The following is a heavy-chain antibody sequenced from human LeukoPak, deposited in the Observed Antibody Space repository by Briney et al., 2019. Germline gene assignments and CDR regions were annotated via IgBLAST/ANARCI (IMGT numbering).Heavy chain of an antibody. V-gene: IGHV3-7*01. Sequence: TGGSLRLSCAASGFTFRSHWMNWVRQTPGKGLEWVANIKQDGSERYYVDSVKGRFTISRGNAKNSLYLQMNSLKAEDTAVYYCAREREVGGGVIAFWGQGTLVTVSS. CDR2: IKQDGSER. CDR1: GFTFRSHW. CDR3: AREREVGGGVIAF. J-gene: IGHJ4*02. D-gene: IGHD2-8*01.